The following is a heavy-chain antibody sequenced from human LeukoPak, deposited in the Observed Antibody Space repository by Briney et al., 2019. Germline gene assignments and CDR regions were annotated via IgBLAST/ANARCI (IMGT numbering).Heavy chain of an antibody. V-gene: IGHV3-74*01. CDR1: GFTFSTYW. D-gene: IGHD6-19*01. CDR3: AKSAGGWYLNYFDH. J-gene: IGHJ4*02. Sequence: GGSLRLSCAASGFTFSTYWVHWVRQAPGKGLVWVSRINPDGSRTDYADSVKGRFTISRDNSKNTLYLQMNSLRVEDTAVYYCAKSAGGWYLNYFDHWGQGALVTVSS. CDR2: INPDGSRT.